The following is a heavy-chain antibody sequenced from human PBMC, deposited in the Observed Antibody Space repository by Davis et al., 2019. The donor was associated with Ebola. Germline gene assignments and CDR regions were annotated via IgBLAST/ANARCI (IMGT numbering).Heavy chain of an antibody. CDR3: AKDSRILTIGAAFDN. D-gene: IGHD3-3*01. CDR1: GFTFSDYA. Sequence: GESLKISCAASGFTFSDYAMHWVRQSPGKGLEWVAVIWSDGGNKYYADSVKGRFTISRDNSKNTLYLQGNSLRAEDTAVYYCAKDSRILTIGAAFDNWGQGTLVAVSS. V-gene: IGHV3-33*06. CDR2: IWSDGGNK. J-gene: IGHJ4*02.